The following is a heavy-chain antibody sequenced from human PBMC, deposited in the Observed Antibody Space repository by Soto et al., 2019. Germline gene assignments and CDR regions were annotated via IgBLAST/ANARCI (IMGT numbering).Heavy chain of an antibody. D-gene: IGHD4-17*01. CDR2: ISSSSSSI. J-gene: IGHJ6*02. CDR1: GFTFSSNY. Sequence: PGGSVRLSCAASGFTFSSNYMNWVRQAPGKGLEWGSSISSSSSSIYYADSVKGRFTISRDNAKNSLYLQMNSLRAEDTAVYYCARDYGDYEPNYYYYYGMDVWGQGTTVTVSS. V-gene: IGHV3-21*01. CDR3: ARDYGDYEPNYYYYYGMDV.